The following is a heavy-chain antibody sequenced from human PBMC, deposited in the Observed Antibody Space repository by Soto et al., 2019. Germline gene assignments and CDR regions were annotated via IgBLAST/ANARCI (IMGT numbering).Heavy chain of an antibody. Sequence: GGSLRLSCAASGFIFSSYAMSWVRQAPGKGLEWVSTISGNDGSTYYGDSVKGRFTISRDISKNTLYLQMNSLRAEDTALYYCAKWSNNEYYFHYYGMDVWGQGTTVTVSS. CDR3: AKWSNNEYYFHYYGMDV. CDR2: ISGNDGST. V-gene: IGHV3-23*01. J-gene: IGHJ6*02. D-gene: IGHD3-3*01. CDR1: GFIFSSYA.